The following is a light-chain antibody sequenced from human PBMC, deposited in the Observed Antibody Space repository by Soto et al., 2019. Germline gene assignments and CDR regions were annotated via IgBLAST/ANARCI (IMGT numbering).Light chain of an antibody. CDR1: QTISSW. J-gene: IGKJ4*01. CDR2: KAS. Sequence: DIQMTQSPSTLSGSVGDRVTITCRASQTISSWLAWYQQKPGKAPKLLIYKASTLKSGVPSRFSGSGSGTEFTLTISGLQPDDFATYYCQQYSGYPLTFGGGTKVDIK. CDR3: QQYSGYPLT. V-gene: IGKV1-5*03.